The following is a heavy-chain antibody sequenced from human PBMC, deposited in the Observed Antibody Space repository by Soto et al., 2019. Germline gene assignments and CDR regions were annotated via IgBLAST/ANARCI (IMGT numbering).Heavy chain of an antibody. CDR2: ISGHNGNT. CDR3: ARDLYPLAYYFDF. V-gene: IGHV1-18*01. Sequence: QAPGQGLEWLGWISGHNGNTKYAQRLKGRVTMTADTSTSTAYMELRSLRSDDTAVYYCARDLYPLAYYFDFWGQGTLVTVSS. J-gene: IGHJ4*02. D-gene: IGHD2-8*01.